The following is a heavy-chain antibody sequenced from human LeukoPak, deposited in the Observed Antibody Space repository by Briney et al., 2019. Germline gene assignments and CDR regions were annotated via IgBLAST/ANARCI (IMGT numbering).Heavy chain of an antibody. CDR3: ARGGGYNWFDP. CDR1: GGSFSGYC. Sequence: SETLSLTCAVYGGSFSGYCWGWIRQPPGKGLEWIGEINHSGSTNYNPSLKSRVTIPVDTSKNQFSLKLTSVTAADTAVYYCARGGGYNWFDPWGQGTLVTVSS. V-gene: IGHV4-34*01. J-gene: IGHJ5*02. CDR2: INHSGST.